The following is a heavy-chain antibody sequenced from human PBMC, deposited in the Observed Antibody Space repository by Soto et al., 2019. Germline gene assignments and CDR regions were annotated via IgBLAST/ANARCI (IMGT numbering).Heavy chain of an antibody. V-gene: IGHV1-3*01. J-gene: IGHJ4*02. Sequence: ASVKVSCKASGYTFTSYAMHWVRQAPGQRLEWMGWINAGNGNTKYSQKFQGRVTITRDTSASTAYMELSSLRSEDTAVYYFARGSGIAVAGTPGYWGQGPLVTVPQ. CDR2: INAGNGNT. D-gene: IGHD6-19*01. CDR1: GYTFTSYA. CDR3: ARGSGIAVAGTPGY.